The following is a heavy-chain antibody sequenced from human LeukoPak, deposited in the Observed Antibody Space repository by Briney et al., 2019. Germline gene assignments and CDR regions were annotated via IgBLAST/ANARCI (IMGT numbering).Heavy chain of an antibody. J-gene: IGHJ4*02. CDR2: IYHSGST. CDR3: ARVSYYYGSGDFDY. CDR1: GGSISSSNW. D-gene: IGHD3-10*01. V-gene: IGHV4-4*02. Sequence: SETLSLTCAVSGGSISSSNWWSWVRQPPGKGLEWIGEIYHSGSTNYNPSLKSRVTISVDKPKNQFSLKLSSVTAADTAVYYCARVSYYYGSGDFDYWGQGTLVTVSS.